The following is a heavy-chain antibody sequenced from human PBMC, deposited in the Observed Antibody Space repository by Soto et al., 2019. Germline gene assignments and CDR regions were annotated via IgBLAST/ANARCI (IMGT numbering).Heavy chain of an antibody. J-gene: IGHJ4*02. CDR3: AKDMDTAMSPFGY. V-gene: IGHV3-30*18. CDR1: GFTFSSYG. CDR2: ISYDGSNK. D-gene: IGHD5-18*01. Sequence: LRLSCAASGFTFSSYGMHWVRQAPGKGLEWVAVISYDGSNKYYADSVKGRFTISRDNSKNTLYLQMNSLRAEDTAVYYCAKDMDTAMSPFGYWGQGTLVTVSS.